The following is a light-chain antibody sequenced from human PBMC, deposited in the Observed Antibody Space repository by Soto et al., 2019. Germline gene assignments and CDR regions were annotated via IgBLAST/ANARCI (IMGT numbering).Light chain of an antibody. CDR1: SSDVGGYNY. CDR2: EVS. J-gene: IGLJ1*01. CDR3: SSYAGSNNWN. V-gene: IGLV2-8*01. Sequence: QSALTQPPYASGSPGQSVTIACTGTSSDVGGYNYVSWYQHHPGKAPKLMIYEVSKGPSGVPDRFSGSKSGNTASLTVSGLQAEDEADYYCSSYAGSNNWNFGTGTKLTVL.